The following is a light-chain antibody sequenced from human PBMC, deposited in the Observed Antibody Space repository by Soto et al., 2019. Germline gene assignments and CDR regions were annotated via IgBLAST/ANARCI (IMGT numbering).Light chain of an antibody. V-gene: IGLV3-21*04. CDR1: NIGSKS. CDR3: QVWDSSSDHPL. Sequence: SYELTQPPSVSVAPGKTARITCGGNNIGSKSVHWYQQKPGQAPVLVIYYDSDRPSGIPERFSGSNSGNTATLTISRVEAGDVADYYCQVWDSSSDHPLFGGGTKLTVL. J-gene: IGLJ3*02. CDR2: YDS.